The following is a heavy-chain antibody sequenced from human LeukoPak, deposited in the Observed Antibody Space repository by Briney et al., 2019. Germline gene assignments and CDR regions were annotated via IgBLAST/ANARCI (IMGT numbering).Heavy chain of an antibody. J-gene: IGHJ5*02. Sequence: PSETLSLTCAVYGGSFSGYYWSWIRQPPGKGLEWIGEINHSGSTNYNLSLKSRVTISVDTSKNQFSLKLSSVTAADTAVYYCARHKDLFSGIHRRSWFDPWGQGTLVTVSS. V-gene: IGHV4-34*01. CDR2: INHSGST. CDR1: GGSFSGYY. D-gene: IGHD2-15*01. CDR3: ARHKDLFSGIHRRSWFDP.